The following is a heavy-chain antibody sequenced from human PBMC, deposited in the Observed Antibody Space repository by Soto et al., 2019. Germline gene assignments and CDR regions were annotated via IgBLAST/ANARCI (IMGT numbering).Heavy chain of an antibody. Sequence: SDTLSLTCAVSGGSITSVGYSWSWIRQPPGKDLEWIGYIYHSGSTYYNPSIKNRLTISVDRSKNQITMKLSSVTAADTAVYYCARRRGFPYYYGMDVWGQGTTVT. D-gene: IGHD5-12*01. J-gene: IGHJ6*02. V-gene: IGHV4-30-2*01. CDR2: IYHSGST. CDR3: ARRRGFPYYYGMDV. CDR1: GGSITSVGYS.